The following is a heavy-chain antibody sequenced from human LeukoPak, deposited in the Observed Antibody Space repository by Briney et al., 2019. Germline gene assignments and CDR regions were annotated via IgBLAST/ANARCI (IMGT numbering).Heavy chain of an antibody. J-gene: IGHJ5*02. Sequence: GGTLRLSCAAFGFTFSSYGMTWVRQTPGKGLEWVSSISSSGGSTYYADSVKGRFTISRDNSKSTLYVQMNSLRGEDTAVYYCAKDRIAVAGTACWFDPWGQGTLVTVSS. D-gene: IGHD6-19*01. CDR1: GFTFSSYG. CDR2: ISSSGGST. CDR3: AKDRIAVAGTACWFDP. V-gene: IGHV3-23*01.